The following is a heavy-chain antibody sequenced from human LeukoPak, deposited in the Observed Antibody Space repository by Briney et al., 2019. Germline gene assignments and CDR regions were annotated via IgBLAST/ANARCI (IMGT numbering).Heavy chain of an antibody. V-gene: IGHV4-59*01. CDR3: ARADYDSSGYYYFDY. CDR1: GGSITSYY. D-gene: IGHD3-22*01. J-gene: IGHJ4*02. CDR2: VYYSGST. Sequence: PSETLSLTCTVSGGSITSYYWSWIRQPPGKGLEWIGYVYYSGSTKYNPSLKSRVTISVDTSKNQFSLKLSSVTAADTALYYCARADYDSSGYYYFDYWDQGTLVTVSS.